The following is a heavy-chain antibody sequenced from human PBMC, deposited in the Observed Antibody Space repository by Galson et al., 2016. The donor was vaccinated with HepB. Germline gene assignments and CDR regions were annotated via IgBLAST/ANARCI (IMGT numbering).Heavy chain of an antibody. CDR1: GFSLSTSGVG. Sequence: PALVKPTQTLTLTCTFSGFSLSTSGVGVAWIRQPPGKALEWLALVYWDGEKHYSPSLKSRLTITEVTSKNQVVLRMTRMDPVDTATYYCAQSSPRYNENYLLFDNWGQGTLVTVSS. V-gene: IGHV2-5*02. D-gene: IGHD1-7*01. CDR2: VYWDGEK. J-gene: IGHJ4*02. CDR3: AQSSPRYNENYLLFDN.